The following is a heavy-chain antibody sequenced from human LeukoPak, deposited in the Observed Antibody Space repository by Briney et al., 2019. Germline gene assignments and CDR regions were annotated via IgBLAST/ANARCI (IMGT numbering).Heavy chain of an antibody. D-gene: IGHD6-13*01. J-gene: IGHJ4*02. CDR2: IDPSDSYT. V-gene: IGHV5-10-1*01. Sequence: GESPEISCKGSGYSFTTYWISWVRQMPGKGLEWMGRIDPSDSYTNYSPSFQGHVTILGDKSVSTAYLQWSSLKASDTAIYYCARLKTAAGTLDYWGQGTLVTVSS. CDR1: GYSFTTYW. CDR3: ARLKTAAGTLDY.